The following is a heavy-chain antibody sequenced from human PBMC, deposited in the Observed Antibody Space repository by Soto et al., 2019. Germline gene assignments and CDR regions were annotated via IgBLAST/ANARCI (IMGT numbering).Heavy chain of an antibody. V-gene: IGHV3-7*03. J-gene: IGHJ4*02. Sequence: GGSLRLSCEASGFTFSDYWMSWVRPAPGKGPEWVANIKFDGSEKQYVDSVRGRFTISRDNSRNSLFLQMNSLRAGDTAVYYCVKDGGYCSSSTCYSPRNHYLDSWGQGTLVTVSS. CDR1: GFTFSDYW. D-gene: IGHD2-2*01. CDR2: IKFDGSEK. CDR3: VKDGGYCSSSTCYSPRNHYLDS.